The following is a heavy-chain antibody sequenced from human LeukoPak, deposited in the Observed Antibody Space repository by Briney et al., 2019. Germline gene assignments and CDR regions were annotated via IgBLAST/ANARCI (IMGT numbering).Heavy chain of an antibody. CDR3: ARDRVAYDYVWGTPGPYFDY. V-gene: IGHV4-38-2*02. Sequence: SETLSLTCTVSGYSISSGYYWGWIRQPPGKGLEWIGSIYHSGSTNYNPSLKSRVTMSVDTSKNQFSLKLSSVTAADTAVYYCARDRVAYDYVWGTPGPYFDYWGQGTLVTVSS. CDR2: IYHSGST. D-gene: IGHD3-16*01. CDR1: GYSISSGYY. J-gene: IGHJ4*02.